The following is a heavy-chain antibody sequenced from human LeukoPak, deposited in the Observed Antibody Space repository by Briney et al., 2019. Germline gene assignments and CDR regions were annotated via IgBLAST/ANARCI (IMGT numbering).Heavy chain of an antibody. V-gene: IGHV3-53*01. D-gene: IGHD2/OR15-2a*01. CDR3: ARDRTQYYYFDY. Sequence: PGGSLRLSCAASGFTVSSNYMSWVRQAPGKGLEWVSVIYSGGSTYYADSVKGRFTISRDNSKNTLFLQMNSLRAEDTAVYYCARDRTQYYYFDYWGQGTPVTVSS. CDR1: GFTVSSNY. J-gene: IGHJ4*02. CDR2: IYSGGST.